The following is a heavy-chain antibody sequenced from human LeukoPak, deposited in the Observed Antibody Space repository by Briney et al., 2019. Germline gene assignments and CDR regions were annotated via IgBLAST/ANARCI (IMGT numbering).Heavy chain of an antibody. D-gene: IGHD5-24*01. CDR3: AREPRGYNSEYFDY. CDR2: IYSVGST. Sequence: PGGSLRLSCAASGFTVSGNQISWVRQAPGKGLEWVSVIYSVGSTYYADSVKGRFTISRDNAKNSLYLQMNSLRAEDTAVYYCAREPRGYNSEYFDYWGQGTLVTVSS. J-gene: IGHJ4*02. CDR1: GFTVSGNQ. V-gene: IGHV3-66*01.